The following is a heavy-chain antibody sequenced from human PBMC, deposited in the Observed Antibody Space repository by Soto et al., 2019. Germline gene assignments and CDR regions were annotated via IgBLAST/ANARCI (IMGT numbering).Heavy chain of an antibody. Sequence: ASVKVSCKASGYTFTTFGISWVRQAPGQGLEWVGWISANNGNTKYSQKFQGRVSLTTETSASTAYMELRSLRSDDTAVYYCARSAPFDLDFWGQGTLVTVSS. CDR3: ARSAPFDLDF. V-gene: IGHV1-18*01. CDR2: ISANNGNT. J-gene: IGHJ4*02. CDR1: GYTFTTFG. D-gene: IGHD3-16*01.